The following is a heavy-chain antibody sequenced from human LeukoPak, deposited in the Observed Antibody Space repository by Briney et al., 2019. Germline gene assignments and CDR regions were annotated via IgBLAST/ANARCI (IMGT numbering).Heavy chain of an antibody. CDR2: ISGGGGST. D-gene: IGHD5-24*01. CDR3: ARVGGRWLQLIGNCWFDP. CDR1: GFTFSSYA. J-gene: IGHJ5*02. Sequence: PGGSLRLSCAASGFTFSSYAMSWVRQAPGKGLEWVSVISGGGGSTYYADYVKGRFTISRDNSKNSLYLQMNSLRAEDTAVYYCARVGGRWLQLIGNCWFDPWGQGTLVTVSS. V-gene: IGHV3-23*01.